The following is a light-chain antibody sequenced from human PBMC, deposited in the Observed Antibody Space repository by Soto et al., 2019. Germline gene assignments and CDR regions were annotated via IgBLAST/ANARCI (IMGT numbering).Light chain of an antibody. CDR1: QSVSSSY. Sequence: EIVMTQSPATLSVSPGERATLSCRASQSVSSSYLAWYQQKPGQAPRLLIYGASSRATGIPNRFSGSGSGTDFTLTISRLEPEDFAVYYCQQYGNSGVTFGPGTKVDNK. J-gene: IGKJ3*01. CDR2: GAS. CDR3: QQYGNSGVT. V-gene: IGKV3-20*01.